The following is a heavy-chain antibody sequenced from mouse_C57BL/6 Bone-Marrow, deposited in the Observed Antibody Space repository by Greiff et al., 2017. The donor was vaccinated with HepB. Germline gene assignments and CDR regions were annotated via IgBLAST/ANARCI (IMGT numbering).Heavy chain of an antibody. D-gene: IGHD1-1*01. J-gene: IGHJ2*01. Sequence: VQLKQSGAELVRPGASVKLSCTASGFNIKDDYMHWVKQRPEQGLEWIGWIDPENGDTEYASKFQGKATITADTSSNTAYLQLSSLTSEDTAVYYCTINYGSSHWGQGTTLTVSS. CDR1: GFNIKDDY. CDR2: IDPENGDT. V-gene: IGHV14-4*01. CDR3: TINYGSSH.